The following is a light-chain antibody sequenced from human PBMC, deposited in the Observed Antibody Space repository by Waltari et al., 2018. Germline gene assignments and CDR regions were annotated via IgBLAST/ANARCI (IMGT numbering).Light chain of an antibody. CDR2: RDN. J-gene: IGLJ2*01. CDR3: ETWDSILSAVI. Sequence: SYDLTQPLSVSVALGQTARITCGGDNIGNKNVHWYQQKPGQAPVLVIYRDNHRPSGIPDRFSGSTSGTSASLGITGLQTGDEADYYCETWDSILSAVIFGGGTKLTVL. CDR1: NIGNKN. V-gene: IGLV3-9*01.